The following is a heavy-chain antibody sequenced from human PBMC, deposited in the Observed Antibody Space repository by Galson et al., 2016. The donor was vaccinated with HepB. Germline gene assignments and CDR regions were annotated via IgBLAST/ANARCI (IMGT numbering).Heavy chain of an antibody. Sequence: SLRLSCAGSGITFDDYSMHWVRQGPGKGLEWVAGISWNSVTITYADSVKGRFTISRDNAKSSLYLQMNSLRPEDTALYYCAKDGRTKTGTYSYSYYYGLDVWGQGTAVTVSS. J-gene: IGHJ6*02. CDR1: GITFDDYS. V-gene: IGHV3-9*01. D-gene: IGHD1-26*01. CDR2: ISWNSVTI. CDR3: AKDGRTKTGTYSYSYYYGLDV.